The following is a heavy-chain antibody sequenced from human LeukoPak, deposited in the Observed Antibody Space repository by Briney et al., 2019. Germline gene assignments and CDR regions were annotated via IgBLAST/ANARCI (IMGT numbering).Heavy chain of an antibody. J-gene: IGHJ4*02. CDR2: ISVGGGDT. CDR3: ARDLSLYCSGGSCYSLNY. D-gene: IGHD2-15*01. V-gene: IGHV3-23*01. Sequence: GGSLRLSCEASGFIFSSYVMGWVRQAPGKGLEWVSSISVGGGDTFTADSVKGRFTISRDNAKNSLYLQMNSLRAEDTAVYYCARDLSLYCSGGSCYSLNYWGQGTLVTVSS. CDR1: GFIFSSYV.